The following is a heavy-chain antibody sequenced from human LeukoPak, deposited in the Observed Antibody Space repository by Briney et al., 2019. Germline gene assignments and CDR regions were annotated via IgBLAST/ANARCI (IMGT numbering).Heavy chain of an antibody. J-gene: IGHJ5*02. CDR2: INPNSGGT. CDR1: GYTFTGYY. D-gene: IGHD3-10*01. Sequence: GASVKVSCKASGYTFTGYYMHWVRQAPGQGLEWMGWINPNSGGTNYAQKFQGRVTMTRDTSISTAYMELSRLRSDDTAVYYCARGITMVRGVIRPDRFDPWGQGTLVTVSS. V-gene: IGHV1-2*02. CDR3: ARGITMVRGVIRPDRFDP.